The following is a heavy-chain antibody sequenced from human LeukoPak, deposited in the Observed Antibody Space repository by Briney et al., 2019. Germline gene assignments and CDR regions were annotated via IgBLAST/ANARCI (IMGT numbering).Heavy chain of an antibody. CDR1: GFTFSSSA. CDR3: ARERKSGWLERTYNFDY. D-gene: IGHD1-1*01. Sequence: GGSLRLSCAASGFTFSSSAMSWVRQAPGKGLEWVSDNWNGDSRGYAHSVRGRFTIYRDNAKNSLSLQMNSLRAEDTAMYYCARERKSGWLERTYNFDYGGQGTLVTVSS. CDR2: NWNGDSR. J-gene: IGHJ4*02. V-gene: IGHV3-20*04.